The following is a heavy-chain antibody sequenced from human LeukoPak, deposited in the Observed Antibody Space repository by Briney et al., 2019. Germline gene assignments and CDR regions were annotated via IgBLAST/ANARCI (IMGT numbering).Heavy chain of an antibody. Sequence: PSQTLSLTCTVSGGSVTSGNYYWNWIRQPAGKGLEWIGRIYTNGGASYNPSLKSRVTISVDASKNHFSLRLSSVTAADTAVYYCARRVGTSWGNDNWGQGTLVTVSS. J-gene: IGHJ4*02. V-gene: IGHV4-61*02. CDR1: GGSVTSGNYY. CDR2: IYTNGGA. CDR3: ARRVGTSWGNDN. D-gene: IGHD3-16*01.